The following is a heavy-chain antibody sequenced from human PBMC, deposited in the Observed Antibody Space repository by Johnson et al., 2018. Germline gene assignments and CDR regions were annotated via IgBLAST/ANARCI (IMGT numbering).Heavy chain of an antibody. CDR2: VIPFFHTT. D-gene: IGHD1-26*01. Sequence: QVQLQESGSEVKKPGSSVKVSCKTSGGTFSSYGVSWVRQAPGQGLEWMGGVIPFFHTTEYADKFQDRVTITADESTNTVYMELSSLKSEDTALYYCARHRATGSFSSYCQHWGQGTLITVSS. CDR1: GGTFSSYG. J-gene: IGHJ1*01. V-gene: IGHV1-69*01. CDR3: ARHRATGSFSSYCQH.